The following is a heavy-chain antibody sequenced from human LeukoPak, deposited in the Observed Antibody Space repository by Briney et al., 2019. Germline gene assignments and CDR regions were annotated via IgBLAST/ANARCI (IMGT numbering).Heavy chain of an antibody. CDR3: ARAYSSSWFSFDY. V-gene: IGHV3-23*01. Sequence: GGSLRLSCAASGFTFSSYGMSWVRQAPGKGLEWVSAISGSGGSTYYADSVKGRFTISRDNSKNTVFLQMSSLRADDTAVYYCARAYSSSWFSFDYWGQGTLVTVSS. CDR2: ISGSGGST. J-gene: IGHJ4*02. CDR1: GFTFSSYG. D-gene: IGHD6-13*01.